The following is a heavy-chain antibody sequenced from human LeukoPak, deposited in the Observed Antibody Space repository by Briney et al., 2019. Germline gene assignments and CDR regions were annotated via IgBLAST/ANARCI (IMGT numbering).Heavy chain of an antibody. Sequence: PGGSLRLSCAASGFTFDDYAMHWVRHAPGKGLEWVSGISWNSGGIGYGDSVQGRFSISRDNGKNFLYLQMNSLRAEDTAVYYCASEIRWGRYYDILTDAFDIWGQGTMVTVSS. V-gene: IGHV3-9*01. CDR3: ASEIRWGRYYDILTDAFDI. J-gene: IGHJ3*02. CDR1: GFTFDDYA. D-gene: IGHD3-9*01. CDR2: ISWNSGGI.